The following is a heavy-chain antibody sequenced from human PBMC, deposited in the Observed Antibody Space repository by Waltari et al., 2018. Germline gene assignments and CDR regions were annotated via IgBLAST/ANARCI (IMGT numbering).Heavy chain of an antibody. CDR2: IYYSGST. CDR1: GGSISSSSYY. Sequence: QLQLQESGPGLVKPSETLSLTCTVSGGSISSSSYYWGWIRQPPGKGLEWIGSIYYSGSTYYNPSLKSRVTISVDTSKNQFSLKLSSVTAADTAVYYCAMGDCSGGSCYFLGYWGQGTLVTVSS. CDR3: AMGDCSGGSCYFLGY. D-gene: IGHD2-15*01. V-gene: IGHV4-39*07. J-gene: IGHJ4*02.